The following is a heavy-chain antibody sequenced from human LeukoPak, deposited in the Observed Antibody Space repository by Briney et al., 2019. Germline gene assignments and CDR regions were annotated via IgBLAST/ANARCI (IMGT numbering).Heavy chain of an antibody. CDR1: GFIINNYA. V-gene: IGHV4-39*01. CDR2: IYYSGNT. Sequence: GSLRLSCAASGFIINNYAMSWVRQPPGKGLEWIGSIYYSGNTYYNPSLKSRLTISGDTSKNQFSLKLSSATAADTAVYYCASSDYDYYAMDVWGQGTTVTVSS. CDR3: ASSDYDYYAMDV. D-gene: IGHD6-6*01. J-gene: IGHJ6*02.